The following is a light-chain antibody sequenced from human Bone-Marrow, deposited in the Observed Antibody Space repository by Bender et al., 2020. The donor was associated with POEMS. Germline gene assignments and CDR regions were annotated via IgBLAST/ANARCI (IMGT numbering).Light chain of an antibody. J-gene: IGLJ1*01. CDR3: ISYAGTNTFV. Sequence: QSALTQPASVSGSPGQSITISCTGTSSDVDGYKYVSWYQQHPDKAPKLLIYDVSHRPSGVSNRFSGSKSGNTASLTISALQAEDEADYFCISYAGTNTFVFGPGTKVTVL. CDR1: SSDVDGYKY. V-gene: IGLV2-14*03. CDR2: DVS.